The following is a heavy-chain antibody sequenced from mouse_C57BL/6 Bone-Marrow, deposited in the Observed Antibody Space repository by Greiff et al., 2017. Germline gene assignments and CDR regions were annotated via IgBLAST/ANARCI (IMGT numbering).Heavy chain of an antibody. Sequence: QVQLQQPGAELVKPGASVKLSCKASGYTFTSYWMHWVKQRPGQGLEWIGMIHPNSGSTNYNEKFKSKATLTVDKSSSTAYMQLRRLTSEDSAVYYSARLFCYGNLYWYFDVWGTGTTVTVSS. D-gene: IGHD2-1*01. V-gene: IGHV1-64*01. CDR2: IHPNSGST. CDR3: ARLFCYGNLYWYFDV. CDR1: GYTFTSYW. J-gene: IGHJ1*03.